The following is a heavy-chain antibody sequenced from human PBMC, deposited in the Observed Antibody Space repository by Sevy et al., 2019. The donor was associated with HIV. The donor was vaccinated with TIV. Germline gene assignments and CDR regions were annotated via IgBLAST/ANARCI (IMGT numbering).Heavy chain of an antibody. Sequence: GGSLRLSCAASGFTFNKYDMHWVRQPTGKGLEWLSGIGVRGDTHYPGAVKGRFTISRENAKNSLYLQMDDLRAGDTAGYYCATEGTGEQRAGFDFWGQGTLVTVSS. J-gene: IGHJ4*02. V-gene: IGHV3-13*01. D-gene: IGHD7-27*01. CDR3: ATEGTGEQRAGFDF. CDR1: GFTFNKYD. CDR2: IGVRGDT.